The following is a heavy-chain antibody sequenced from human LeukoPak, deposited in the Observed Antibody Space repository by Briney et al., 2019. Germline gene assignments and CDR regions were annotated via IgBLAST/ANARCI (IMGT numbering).Heavy chain of an antibody. D-gene: IGHD2/OR15-2a*01. CDR2: ISGGGATT. J-gene: IGHJ4*02. V-gene: IGHV3-23*01. Sequence: GGSLRLSCATSGFTFSTYAMNWLRLAPGKGLEWVSVISGGGATTYYADSVKGRFTISRDNSKNTLFLVMNSLRDEDTAVYYCATTRDDTYFNRIFDHWGQGTLVTVSS. CDR3: ATTRDDTYFNRIFDH. CDR1: GFTFSTYA.